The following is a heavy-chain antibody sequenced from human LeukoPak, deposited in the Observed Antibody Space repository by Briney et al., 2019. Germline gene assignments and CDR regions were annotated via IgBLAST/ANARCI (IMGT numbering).Heavy chain of an antibody. CDR1: GYTFTSYG. Sequence: GASVKVSCKASGYTFTSYGISWVRQAPGQGLEWMGWISAYNGNTNYAQKLQGRVTMTTDTSTSTAYMELRSLRSDDTAVYYCARTVAGIYYYYYYYYIDVWGKGTTVTVSS. V-gene: IGHV1-18*01. D-gene: IGHD6-19*01. CDR3: ARTVAGIYYYYYYYYIDV. J-gene: IGHJ6*03. CDR2: ISAYNGNT.